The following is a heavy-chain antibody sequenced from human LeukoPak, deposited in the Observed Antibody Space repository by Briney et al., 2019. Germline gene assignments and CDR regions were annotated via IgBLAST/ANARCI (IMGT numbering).Heavy chain of an antibody. D-gene: IGHD3-10*01. CDR1: GFTFSSYG. V-gene: IGHV3-9*01. Sequence: GGSLRLSCAASGFTFSSYGMHWVRQAPGKGLEWVSGISWNSGSIGYADSVKGRFTISRDNAKNSLYLQMNSLRAEDTALYYCAKDEGRGSFSLYYYMDVWGKGTTVTISS. CDR3: AKDEGRGSFSLYYYMDV. J-gene: IGHJ6*03. CDR2: ISWNSGSI.